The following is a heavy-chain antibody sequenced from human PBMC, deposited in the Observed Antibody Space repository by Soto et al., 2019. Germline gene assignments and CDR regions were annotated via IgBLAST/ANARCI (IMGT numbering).Heavy chain of an antibody. CDR1: GYTFTSYA. D-gene: IGHD1-26*01. CDR2: INAGNGNT. J-gene: IGHJ5*02. V-gene: IGHV1-3*01. Sequence: GASVKVSCKASGYTFTSYAMHWVRQAPGQRLEWMGWINAGNGNTKYSQKFQGRVTITRDTSASTAYMELSSLRSEDTVVYYCASSSRTWGSHYFDPWGQGTLVTVSS. CDR3: ASSSRTWGSHYFDP.